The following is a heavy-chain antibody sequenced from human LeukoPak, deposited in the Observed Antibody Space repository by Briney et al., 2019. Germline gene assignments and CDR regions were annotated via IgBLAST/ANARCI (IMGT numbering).Heavy chain of an antibody. CDR2: ISGSGGST. D-gene: IGHD3-22*01. CDR1: GFTFSSYG. J-gene: IGHJ4*02. V-gene: IGHV3-23*01. CDR3: ARDGSGYSDPVDY. Sequence: GGSLRLSCAASGFTFSSYGMSWVRQAPGKGLEWVSAISGSGGSTYYADSVKGRFTISRYNAKNSLYLQMNSLRAEDTAVYYCARDGSGYSDPVDYWGQGTLVTVSS.